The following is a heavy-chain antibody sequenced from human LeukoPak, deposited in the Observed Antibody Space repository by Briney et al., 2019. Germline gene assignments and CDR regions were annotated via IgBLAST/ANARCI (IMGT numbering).Heavy chain of an antibody. CDR2: ISYDGSNK. CDR3: TKVSTTGVGGRGYFYQ. V-gene: IGHV3-30*18. Sequence: AGRSLRLSCAVSGFSFSSYGMHWVRQAPGKGLEWGAVISYDGSNKYYAGSVKGRFTISRDNSKNTLYLQMNSLRAEDTAVYYCTKVSTTGVGGRGYFYQWGQGTQVTVSS. J-gene: IGHJ4*02. CDR1: GFSFSSYG. D-gene: IGHD1-1*01.